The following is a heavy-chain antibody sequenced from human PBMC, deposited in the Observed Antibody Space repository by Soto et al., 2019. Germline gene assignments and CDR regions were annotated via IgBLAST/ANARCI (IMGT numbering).Heavy chain of an antibody. CDR2: IYSGGST. V-gene: IGHV3-66*01. Sequence: PGGSLRLSCAASGFTVSSNYMSWVRQAPGKGLVWVSVIYSGGSTYYADSVKGRFTISRDNSKNTLYLQMNSLRAEDTAVYYCARDVGYCSSTSCKYNWFDPWGQGTLVTVS. D-gene: IGHD2-2*01. CDR3: ARDVGYCSSTSCKYNWFDP. J-gene: IGHJ5*02. CDR1: GFTVSSNY.